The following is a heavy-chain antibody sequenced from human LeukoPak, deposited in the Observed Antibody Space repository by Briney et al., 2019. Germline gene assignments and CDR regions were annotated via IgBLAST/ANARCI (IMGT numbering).Heavy chain of an antibody. CDR2: ISGSGGST. CDR3: AKGPDYDILTGYSYFDY. CDR1: GFTFSSYS. J-gene: IGHJ4*02. V-gene: IGHV3-23*01. D-gene: IGHD3-9*01. Sequence: GGSLRLSCAASGFTFSSYSMNWVRQAPGKGLEWVSAISGSGGSTYYADSVKGRFTISRDNSKNTLYLQMNSLRAEDTAVYYCAKGPDYDILTGYSYFDYWGQGTLVTVSS.